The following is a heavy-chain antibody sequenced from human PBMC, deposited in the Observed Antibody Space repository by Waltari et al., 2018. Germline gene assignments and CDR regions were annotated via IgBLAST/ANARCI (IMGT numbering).Heavy chain of an antibody. CDR3: ARLQDTGWAGFDR. V-gene: IGHV3-7*01. CDR2: IKQDGSDK. CDR1: AFTFRSHW. Sequence: EVRLVESGGGLVQPGGSLSLSCAASAFTFRSHWMSWVRQAPGMGLEWVAIIKQDGSDKDYVDSVKGRFTISRDNAENSLYLQMSSLRAEDTAVYYCARLQDTGWAGFDRWGQGTLVTVSS. J-gene: IGHJ5*02. D-gene: IGHD6-19*01.